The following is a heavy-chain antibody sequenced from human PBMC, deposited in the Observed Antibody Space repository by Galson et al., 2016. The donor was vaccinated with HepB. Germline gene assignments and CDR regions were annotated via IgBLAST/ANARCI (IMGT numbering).Heavy chain of an antibody. D-gene: IGHD5-12*01. CDR2: IMGDGSAK. Sequence: LRLSCAASGFDFSTSWMNWVRQAPGKGLEWVANIMGDGSAKFYVDSVKGRFTISRDNVENSLYLQMNSLRVEDTAVYYCAGSTVVASTTNRFDPWGRGTLVTVSS. V-gene: IGHV3-7*01. CDR3: AGSTVVASTTNRFDP. CDR1: GFDFSTSW. J-gene: IGHJ5*02.